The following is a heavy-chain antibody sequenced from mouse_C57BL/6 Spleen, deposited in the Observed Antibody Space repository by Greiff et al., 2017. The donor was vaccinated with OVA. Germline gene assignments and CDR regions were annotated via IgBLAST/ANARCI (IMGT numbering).Heavy chain of an antibody. V-gene: IGHV1-59*01. CDR2: IDPSDSYT. CDR1: GYTFTSYW. D-gene: IGHD2-2*01. CDR3: ARMVTTNWYFDV. Sequence: VQLQQPGAELVRPGTSVKLSCKASGYTFTSYWMHWVKQRPGQGLEWIGVIDPSDSYTNYNQKFKGKATLTVDTASSTAYMQLSSLTSEDSAVYYCARMVTTNWYFDVWGTGTTVTVSS. J-gene: IGHJ1*03.